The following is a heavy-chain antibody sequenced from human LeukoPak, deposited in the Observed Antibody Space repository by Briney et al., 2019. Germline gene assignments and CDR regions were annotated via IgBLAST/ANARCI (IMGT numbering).Heavy chain of an antibody. CDR2: INHSGST. CDR1: GGSFSGYY. D-gene: IGHD3-10*01. V-gene: IGHV4-34*01. Sequence: SEALSLTCAVYGGSFSGYYWSWIRQLPGKGLEWIGEINHSGSTNYNPSLKSRVTISVDTSKNQFSLKLSSVTAADTAVYYCARAYYYGSGSYYNGGAYYYYGMDVWGQGTTVTVSS. J-gene: IGHJ6*02. CDR3: ARAYYYGSGSYYNGGAYYYYGMDV.